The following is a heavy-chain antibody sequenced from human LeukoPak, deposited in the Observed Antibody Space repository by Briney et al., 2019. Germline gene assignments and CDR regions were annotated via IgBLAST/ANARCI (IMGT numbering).Heavy chain of an antibody. CDR3: ARGPYSYDSSGAFDI. CDR2: VHYSGST. V-gene: IGHV4-59*08. Sequence: SETLSLTCTVSGGSISSYYWSWIRQPPGKGLEWIGYVHYSGSTNYGPSLKSRVTISLDTSKNQFSLKLSSVTAADTAVYFCARGPYSYDSSGAFDIWGQGTMVTVSS. J-gene: IGHJ3*02. D-gene: IGHD3-22*01. CDR1: GGSISSYY.